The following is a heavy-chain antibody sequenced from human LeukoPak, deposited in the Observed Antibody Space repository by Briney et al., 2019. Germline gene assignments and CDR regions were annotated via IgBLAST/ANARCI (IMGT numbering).Heavy chain of an antibody. D-gene: IGHD3-22*01. CDR1: GFTVSSNY. Sequence: PGGSLRLSCAASGFTVSSNYMSWVRQAPGKGLEWVSVIYSGGSTYYADSVKGRFTISRDNSKNTLYLQMNSLRGEDTAVYYCARGLVKYYDSSGYYSDYWGQGTLVTVSS. CDR2: IYSGGST. V-gene: IGHV3-66*01. CDR3: ARGLVKYYDSSGYYSDY. J-gene: IGHJ4*02.